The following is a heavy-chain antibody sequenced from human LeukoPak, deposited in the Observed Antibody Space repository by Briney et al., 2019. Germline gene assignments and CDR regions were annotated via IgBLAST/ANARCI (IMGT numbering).Heavy chain of an antibody. V-gene: IGHV4-59*13. CDR2: IYYGGST. CDR1: GGSINNYY. CDR3: SRDREYFDGFDI. Sequence: WKTLSLTCTVPGGSINNYYWSWIRQPPGKGLEWIGYIYYGGSTNYNPSLNSRVTISIDKSNNQFSLKLNTVTAADTAVYYCSRDREYFDGFDIRGQGTLVTVPS. J-gene: IGHJ3*02. D-gene: IGHD2/OR15-2a*01.